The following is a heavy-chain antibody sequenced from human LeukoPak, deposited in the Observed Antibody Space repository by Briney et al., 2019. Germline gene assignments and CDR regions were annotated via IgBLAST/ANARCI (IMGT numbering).Heavy chain of an antibody. V-gene: IGHV3-30-3*01. J-gene: IGHJ4*02. D-gene: IGHD5-12*01. CDR2: TSYDESNK. Sequence: PGGSLRLSCAASGFTFSHYAMHWVRQAPGKGLEWVAVTSYDESNKYYAESVKGRFTISRDNSKNTLYLHMNSLTPEDTAMFYCARARSGGYKNVWRLDYWGQGTLVTVSS. CDR1: GFTFSHYA. CDR3: ARARSGGYKNVWRLDY.